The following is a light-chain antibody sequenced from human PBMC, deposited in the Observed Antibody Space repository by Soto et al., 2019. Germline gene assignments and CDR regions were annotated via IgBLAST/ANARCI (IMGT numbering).Light chain of an antibody. CDR2: EAS. J-gene: IGKJ4*01. V-gene: IGKV1-16*01. CDR1: QGISNF. Sequence: DIQMTQSPSSLSASLGDTVTITCRATQGISNFLAWFQQKPGKAPTSLISEASSLQSGVTSRFSGSGSGTDFTRTIRDLKPEDFATYYCQAYPSYPVTCGGGPKVEIK. CDR3: QAYPSYPVT.